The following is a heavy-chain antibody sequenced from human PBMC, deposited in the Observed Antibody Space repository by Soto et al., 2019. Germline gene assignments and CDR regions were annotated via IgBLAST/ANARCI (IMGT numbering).Heavy chain of an antibody. J-gene: IGHJ4*02. Sequence: QVQLQESGPGLVKPSGTLSLTCAVSGGPISSSNWWSWVRQPPGKGLEWIGETYHSGSTNYNPSLKSRVNISVDKSKNQFSLKLSSVTAADTAVYYCVGGQAYYFDYWGQGTLVTVSS. CDR3: VGGQAYYFDY. CDR1: GGPISSSNW. CDR2: TYHSGST. V-gene: IGHV4-4*02.